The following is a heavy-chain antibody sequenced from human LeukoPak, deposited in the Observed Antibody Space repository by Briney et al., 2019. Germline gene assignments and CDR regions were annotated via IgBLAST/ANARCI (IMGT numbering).Heavy chain of an antibody. D-gene: IGHD2-2*01. J-gene: IGHJ3*02. CDR1: GFTFSSYE. CDR2: ISSSGSTI. V-gene: IGHV3-48*03. CDR3: ARTGYCSSTSCYADAFDI. Sequence: LTGGSLRLSCAASGFTFSSYEMNWVRQAPGKGLEWVSYISSSGSTIYHADSVKGRFTISRDNAKNSLYLQMNSLRAEDTAVYYCARTGYCSSTSCYADAFDIWGQGTMVTVSS.